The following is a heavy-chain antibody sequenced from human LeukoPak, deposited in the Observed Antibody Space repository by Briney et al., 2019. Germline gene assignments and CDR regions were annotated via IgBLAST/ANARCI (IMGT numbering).Heavy chain of an antibody. J-gene: IGHJ4*02. V-gene: IGHV4-34*01. D-gene: IGHD2-2*01. CDR3: ARTYCSSTSCPWYY. CDR1: GGSFSGYY. Sequence: SETLSLTCAVYGGSFSGYYWSWIRQPPGKGLEWIGEINHSGSTNHNPSLKSRVTISVDTSKNQFSLKLSSVTAADTAVYYCARTYCSSTSCPWYYWGQGTLVTVSS. CDR2: INHSGST.